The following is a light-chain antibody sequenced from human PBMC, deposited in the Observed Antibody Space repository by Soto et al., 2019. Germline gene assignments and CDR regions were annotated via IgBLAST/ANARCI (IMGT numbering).Light chain of an antibody. Sequence: IXMTXXPXXLXAXVGXXXTXXXRASQXIXXYLNWYQQKPGKAPKLLIYAASSLQSGVPSRFSXXXXXXXXXLTISSLQPEDFATYYCQQSYSTPPTFGQGTKVEXK. CDR2: AAS. J-gene: IGKJ1*01. V-gene: IGKV1-39*01. CDR3: QQSYSTPPT. CDR1: QXIXXY.